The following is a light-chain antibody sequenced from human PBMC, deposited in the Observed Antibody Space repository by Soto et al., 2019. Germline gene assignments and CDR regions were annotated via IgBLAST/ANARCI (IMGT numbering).Light chain of an antibody. V-gene: IGLV2-23*01. CDR1: SSDVGSYNL. CDR3: CSYAGSSTSVV. J-gene: IGLJ2*01. CDR2: EGS. Sequence: QSALTQPASVSGSPGQSITISCTGTSSDVGSYNLVSWYQQHPGKAPKLMIYEGSKRPSGVSNRFSGSKSGNTASLTISGXXAEDEAXXYCCSYAGSSTSVVFGGGTKLTVL.